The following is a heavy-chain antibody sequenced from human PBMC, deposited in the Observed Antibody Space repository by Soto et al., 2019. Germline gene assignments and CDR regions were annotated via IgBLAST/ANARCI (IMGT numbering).Heavy chain of an antibody. CDR1: GYTFTNND. V-gene: IGHV1-8*02. D-gene: IGHD5-18*01. CDR3: ARMESFGSLNWFDP. Sequence: ASVKVSCKASGYTFTNNDVSWVRQATGQGLEWMGWMNPGSGDTGYAQKFQGRVTMTRDISIATAYMELNILTSEDTAIYYCARMESFGSLNWFDPWGQGTPVTVSS. J-gene: IGHJ5*02. CDR2: MNPGSGDT.